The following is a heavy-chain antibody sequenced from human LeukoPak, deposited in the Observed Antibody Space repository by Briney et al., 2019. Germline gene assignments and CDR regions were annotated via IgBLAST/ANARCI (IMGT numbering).Heavy chain of an antibody. CDR2: ISYDGFNK. V-gene: IGHV3-30*18. CDR3: AKEGSVTDYYFDY. Sequence: GGSLRLSCAASGFTFSSYGMHWVRQAPGQGLEWVAVISYDGFNKYYGDSVKGRFTISRDNSKNTLYLQMDSLRAEDTAVYYCAKEGSVTDYYFDYWGQGTLVTVSS. D-gene: IGHD3-10*01. J-gene: IGHJ4*02. CDR1: GFTFSSYG.